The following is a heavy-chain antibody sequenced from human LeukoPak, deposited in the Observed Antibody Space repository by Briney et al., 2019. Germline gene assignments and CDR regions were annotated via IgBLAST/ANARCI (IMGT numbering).Heavy chain of an antibody. V-gene: IGHV3-7*01. Sequence: GGSLRLSCAASVFTFSSYWMTWVRQAPGKGLEWVANIKHDETEKYYVDSVKGRFTISRDNAKNSLYLQMNSLRAEDTAVYYCARSTSGGYSYYFDSWGQGTLVTV. D-gene: IGHD3-10*01. CDR2: IKHDETEK. CDR1: VFTFSSYW. CDR3: ARSTSGGYSYYFDS. J-gene: IGHJ4*02.